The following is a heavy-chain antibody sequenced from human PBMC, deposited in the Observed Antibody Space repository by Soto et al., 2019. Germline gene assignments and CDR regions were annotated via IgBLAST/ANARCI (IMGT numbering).Heavy chain of an antibody. V-gene: IGHV3-73*01. CDR3: TSVPHHYSSDYYYGMDV. CDR2: IRSKANSYAT. J-gene: IGHJ6*02. D-gene: IGHD2-21*01. Sequence: PGGSLRLSCAASGFTFSGSAMRWVRQASGKGLEWVGRIRSKANSYATAYAASVKGRFTISRDDSKNTAYLQMNSLKTEDTAVYYCTSVPHHYSSDYYYGMDVWGQGTTVTVSS. CDR1: GFTFSGSA.